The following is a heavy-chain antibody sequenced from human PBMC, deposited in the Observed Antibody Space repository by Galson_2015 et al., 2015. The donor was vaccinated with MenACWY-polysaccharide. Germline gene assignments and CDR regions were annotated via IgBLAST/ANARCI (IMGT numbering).Heavy chain of an antibody. CDR3: TRDRPLDY. CDR2: IRSKAYGGTP. Sequence: SLRLSCAASGFSFGDYGMIWIRQAPGKGLEWISLIRSKAYGGTPESAASVKGRFTISRDDSRSTAYLEMNSLITEDAAVYFCTRDRPLDYWGQGTLVSVSS. J-gene: IGHJ4*02. V-gene: IGHV3-49*03. CDR1: GFSFGDYG.